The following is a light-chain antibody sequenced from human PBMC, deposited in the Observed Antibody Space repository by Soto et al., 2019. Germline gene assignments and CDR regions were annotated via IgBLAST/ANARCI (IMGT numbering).Light chain of an antibody. CDR3: QQYANYPWT. CDR1: QSISSW. Sequence: DIQMTQSPSTLSASVGDRVTITCRASQSISSWLVWYQQKSGKAPKVLIYKASSLESGVPSRFSGSGSGTEFTLTISSLQPDDFATYYCQQYANYPWTFGQGTKVEIK. CDR2: KAS. J-gene: IGKJ1*01. V-gene: IGKV1-5*03.